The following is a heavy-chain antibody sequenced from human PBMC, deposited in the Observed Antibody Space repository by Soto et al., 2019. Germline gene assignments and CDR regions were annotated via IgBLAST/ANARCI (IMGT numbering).Heavy chain of an antibody. Sequence: SETLSLTCTVSGASVNSSSYFWSWIRQPPGKGLEWIEYIYFSGSTTYNASLKSRVTISVDTSKNQFSLNLTSVTTADTAVYYCARDLNSGNYPAGEFDPWGQGTLVTVSS. V-gene: IGHV4-61*01. CDR2: IYFSGST. CDR1: GASVNSSSYF. J-gene: IGHJ5*02. D-gene: IGHD1-26*01. CDR3: ARDLNSGNYPAGEFDP.